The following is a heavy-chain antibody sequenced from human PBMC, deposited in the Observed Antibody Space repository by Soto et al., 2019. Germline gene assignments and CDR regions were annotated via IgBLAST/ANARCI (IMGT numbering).Heavy chain of an antibody. Sequence: EVQVVESGGDLVQPGGSLRLSCAASGFTFSSHWMTWVRQVPGKGLEWVANINQDGSDQYYVDSVKVRFNISRDNAKNSLCLHMNSLRVEDTAVYYCATSMRDTLNPWGQGTLVTVSS. J-gene: IGHJ5*02. CDR1: GFTFSSHW. CDR2: INQDGSDQ. V-gene: IGHV3-7*01. CDR3: ATSMRDTLNP. D-gene: IGHD2-8*01.